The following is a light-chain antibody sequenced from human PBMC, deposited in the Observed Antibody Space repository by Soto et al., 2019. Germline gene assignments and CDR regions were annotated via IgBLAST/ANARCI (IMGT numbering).Light chain of an antibody. CDR2: GAS. CDR1: HSVSSY. CDR3: QQYNNWPFS. J-gene: IGKJ5*01. V-gene: IGKV3-15*01. Sequence: IVLTHSPAALSFSPGGIATLSCRAIHSVSSYLAWYQQKPGQAPRLLIYGASTRATGIPARFSGTGSETDFPLTTSGLQPEDPAAYFCQQYNNWPFSSGQGTRLEIK.